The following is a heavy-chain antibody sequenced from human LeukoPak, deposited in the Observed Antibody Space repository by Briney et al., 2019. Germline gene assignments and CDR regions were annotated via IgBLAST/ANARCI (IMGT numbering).Heavy chain of an antibody. Sequence: PSQTLSLTCTVSGGSISDAAYYWSWIRQHPGEGLEWIGYIYYSGSTNYNPSLKSRVTISVDTSKNQFSLKLSSVTAADTAVYYCARLPQRTYYYGSGSYQDDYWGQGTLVTVSS. V-gene: IGHV4-30-4*01. D-gene: IGHD3-10*01. J-gene: IGHJ4*02. CDR1: GGSISDAAYY. CDR3: ARLPQRTYYYGSGSYQDDY. CDR2: IYYSGST.